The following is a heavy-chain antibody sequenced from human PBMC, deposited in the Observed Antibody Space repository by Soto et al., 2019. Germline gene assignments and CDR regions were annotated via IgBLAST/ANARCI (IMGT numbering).Heavy chain of an antibody. D-gene: IGHD6-6*01. CDR2: IHNSGTS. CDR1: GGSIESSDYH. CDR3: VREERIAAPQLDY. Sequence: SETLSLTCTVSGGSIESSDYHWSWTRQSPAKGLEWIGYIHNSGTSFYNPSLRGRVTVTLDTSRSQFSLTLASVTAADTAVYYCVREERIAAPQLDYWGQGIPVTVSS. V-gene: IGHV4-30-4*01. J-gene: IGHJ4*02.